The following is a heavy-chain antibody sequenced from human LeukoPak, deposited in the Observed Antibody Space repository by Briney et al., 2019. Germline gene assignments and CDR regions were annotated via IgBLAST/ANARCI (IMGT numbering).Heavy chain of an antibody. CDR1: GFTFSSYE. D-gene: IGHD2-15*01. CDR3: ARGKEDIVVVVADGLNWFDP. V-gene: IGHV3-21*01. J-gene: IGHJ5*02. Sequence: GGSLRLSCAASGFTFSSYEMNWVRQAPGKGLEWVSSISSSSSYIYYADSVKGRFTISRDNAKNSLYLQMNSLRAEDTAVYYCARGKEDIVVVVADGLNWFDPWSQGTLVTVSS. CDR2: ISSSSSYI.